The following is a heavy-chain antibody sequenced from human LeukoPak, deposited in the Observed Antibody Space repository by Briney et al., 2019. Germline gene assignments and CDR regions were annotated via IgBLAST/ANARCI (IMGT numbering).Heavy chain of an antibody. J-gene: IGHJ5*02. D-gene: IGHD1-1*01. CDR2: IIPIFGTA. Sequence: SVKVSCKASGGTFSSYAISWVRQAPGQGLEWMGGIIPIFGTANYAQKFQGRVTITADESTSTAYMELSSLRSEDTAVYYCAREIELERREGWFDPWGQGTLVTVSS. V-gene: IGHV1-69*01. CDR1: GGTFSSYA. CDR3: AREIELERREGWFDP.